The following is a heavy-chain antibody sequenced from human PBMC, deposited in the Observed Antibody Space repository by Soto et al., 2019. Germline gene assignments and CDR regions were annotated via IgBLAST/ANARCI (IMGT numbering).Heavy chain of an antibody. CDR3: ARSAAVVPVGWFDP. V-gene: IGHV1-2*04. J-gene: IGHJ5*02. CDR2: INPNSGGT. D-gene: IGHD6-13*01. CDR1: GYTFTGYY. Sequence: ASVKVSCKASGYTFTGYYMPWVRQAPGQGLEWMVCINPNSGGTNYAQKFQGWVTMTRDTSISTAYMELSRLTSDDTAVYYCARSAAVVPVGWFDPGGQGTLVTVSS.